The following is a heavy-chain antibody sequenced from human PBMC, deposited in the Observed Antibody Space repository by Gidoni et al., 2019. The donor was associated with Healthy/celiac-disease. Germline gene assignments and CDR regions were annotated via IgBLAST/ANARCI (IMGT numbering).Heavy chain of an antibody. Sequence: VQLVESGGGVVQPGRSLSLSCAASVFTFSSYGMHWVRQAPGKGLEWVSVISYDGSNKYYADSVKGRFTISRDNSKNTLYLQMNSLRAEDTAVYYCAKDTDSSGFDPWGQGTLVTVSS. V-gene: IGHV3-30*18. J-gene: IGHJ5*02. CDR2: ISYDGSNK. CDR1: VFTFSSYG. CDR3: AKDTDSSGFDP. D-gene: IGHD3-22*01.